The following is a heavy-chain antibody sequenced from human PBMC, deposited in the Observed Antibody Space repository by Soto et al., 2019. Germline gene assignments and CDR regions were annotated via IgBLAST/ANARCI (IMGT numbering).Heavy chain of an antibody. CDR3: ARGRKHLWPANLLGS. V-gene: IGHV1-46*01. Sequence: ASVKVSCKASGYTFTSYYMHWVRQAPGQGLEWMGLINPTGGSTSYAQKFQGRVIMTRDMSTSTVYMEVRSLRSEDTAVYYCARGRKHLWPANLLGSWGQGTLVPVSS. CDR1: GYTFTSYY. CDR2: INPTGGST. J-gene: IGHJ5*01. D-gene: IGHD5-18*01.